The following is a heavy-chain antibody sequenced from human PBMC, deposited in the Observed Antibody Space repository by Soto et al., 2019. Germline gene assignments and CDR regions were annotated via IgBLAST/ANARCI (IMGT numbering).Heavy chain of an antibody. CDR3: AKDMEINAEGDYFDY. CDR1: GFTFDDYA. Sequence: GGSLRLSCAASGFTFDDYAMHWVRQAPGKGLEWVSGISWNSGSIGYADSVKGRFTISRDNAKNSLYLQMNSLRAEDTALYYCAKDMEINAEGDYFDYWGQGTLVTVSS. D-gene: IGHD1-1*01. V-gene: IGHV3-9*01. J-gene: IGHJ4*02. CDR2: ISWNSGSI.